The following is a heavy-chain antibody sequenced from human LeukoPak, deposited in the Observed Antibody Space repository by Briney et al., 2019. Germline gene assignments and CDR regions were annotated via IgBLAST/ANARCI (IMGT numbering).Heavy chain of an antibody. V-gene: IGHV3-23*01. CDR1: GFTFSSYA. CDR2: ISGSGGST. D-gene: IGHD3-10*01. CDR3: AKPITMVRGASSDY. Sequence: GGSLRLSCAASGFTFSSYAMSWVRQAPGKGLEWVSAISGSGGSTYYADSVKGRFTISRDNSKNTLYLQMNSLRAEDTAVYYCAKPITMVRGASSDYWGQGTLVTVFS. J-gene: IGHJ4*02.